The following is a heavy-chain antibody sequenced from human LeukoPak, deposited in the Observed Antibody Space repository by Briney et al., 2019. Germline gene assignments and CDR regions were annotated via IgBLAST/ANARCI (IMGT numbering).Heavy chain of an antibody. CDR1: GFTFSDYS. D-gene: IGHD3-22*01. Sequence: GGSLRLSCAASGFTFSDYSMNCVRQTPRKGLEWVSCISGSGSYIYYADSVKGRFTISRDNAKNSLYLQMNSLRAEDTAVYYCASGEDYDSSGYRYFDYWGQGTLVTVSS. CDR2: ISGSGSYI. CDR3: ASGEDYDSSGYRYFDY. J-gene: IGHJ4*02. V-gene: IGHV3-21*01.